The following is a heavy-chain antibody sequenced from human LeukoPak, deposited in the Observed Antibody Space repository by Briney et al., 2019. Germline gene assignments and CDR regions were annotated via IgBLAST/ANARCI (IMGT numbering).Heavy chain of an antibody. CDR2: IYYSGST. D-gene: IGHD3-9*01. Sequence: SETLSLTCTVSGGSISSSSYYWGWIRQPPGKGLEWIGSIYYSGSTYYNPSLKSRVTISVDTSKNQFSLKLSSVTAADTAVYYCARDGLRNFYYYYYYYMDVWAKGPRSPSP. J-gene: IGHJ6*03. CDR1: GGSISSSSYY. CDR3: ARDGLRNFYYYYYYYMDV. V-gene: IGHV4-39*07.